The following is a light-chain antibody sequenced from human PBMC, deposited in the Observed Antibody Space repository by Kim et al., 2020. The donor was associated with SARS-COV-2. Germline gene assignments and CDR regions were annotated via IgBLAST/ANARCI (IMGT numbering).Light chain of an antibody. CDR1: SSGSKS. Sequence: PGKTARVACGGNSSGSKSVHWYQQKSGQAPVLVMYYDSDRPSAIPERFSGSNSGNTATLTISRVEAGDEADYYCQVWDSSSDHRVVFGGGTQLTVL. J-gene: IGLJ2*01. CDR3: QVWDSSSDHRVV. CDR2: YDS. V-gene: IGLV3-21*04.